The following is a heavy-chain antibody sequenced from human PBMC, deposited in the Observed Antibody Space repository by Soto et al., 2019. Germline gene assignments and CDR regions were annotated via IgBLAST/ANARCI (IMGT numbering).Heavy chain of an antibody. Sequence: PGESLKISCKGSGYSFTSYWIGWVRQMPGKGLEWMGIIYPGDSDTRYSPSFQGQVTISADKSISTAYLQWSSLKASDTAMYYCARMNYYDSSGYYNLGAFDIWGQGSLVTVSS. CDR2: IYPGDSDT. CDR1: GYSFTSYW. D-gene: IGHD3-22*01. J-gene: IGHJ3*02. V-gene: IGHV5-51*01. CDR3: ARMNYYDSSGYYNLGAFDI.